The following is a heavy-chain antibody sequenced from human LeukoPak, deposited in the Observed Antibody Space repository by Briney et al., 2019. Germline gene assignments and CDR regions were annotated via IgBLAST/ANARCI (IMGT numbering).Heavy chain of an antibody. CDR1: GGSISSYY. CDR3: ARHFGYCSGGSCYDDWFDP. V-gene: IGHV4-59*08. D-gene: IGHD2-15*01. CDR2: IYYSGST. J-gene: IGHJ5*02. Sequence: SETLSLTCTVSGGSISSYYWSWIRQPPGKGLEWIGYIYYSGSTNYNPSLKSRVTISVDTSKNQFSLKLSSVTAADTAVYYCARHFGYCSGGSCYDDWFDPWGQGIPVTVSS.